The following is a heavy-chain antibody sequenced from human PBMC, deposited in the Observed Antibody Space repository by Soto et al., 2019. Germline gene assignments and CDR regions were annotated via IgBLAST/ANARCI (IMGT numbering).Heavy chain of an antibody. CDR3: ARGYSGYDWDWFDP. CDR1: GGSISSYY. J-gene: IGHJ5*02. V-gene: IGHV4-59*01. Sequence: ETLSLTCTVSGGSISSYYWSWIRQPPGKGLEWIGYIYYSGSTNYNPSLKSRVTISVDTSKNQFSLKLSSVTAADTAVYYCARGYSGYDWDWFDPWGQGTLVTVSS. D-gene: IGHD5-12*01. CDR2: IYYSGST.